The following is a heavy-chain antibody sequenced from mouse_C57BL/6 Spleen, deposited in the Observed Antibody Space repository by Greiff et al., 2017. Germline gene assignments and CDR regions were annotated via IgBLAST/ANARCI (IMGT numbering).Heavy chain of an antibody. CDR1: GYTFTSYW. CDR2: IDPSDSYT. CDR3: AREGTWFAY. Sequence: QVHVKQPGAELVRPGTSVKLSCKASGYTFTSYWMHWVKQRPGQGLEWIGVIDPSDSYTNYNQKFKGKATLTVDTSSSTAYMQLSSLTSEDSAVYYCAREGTWFAYWGQGTLVTVSA. V-gene: IGHV1-59*01. J-gene: IGHJ3*01.